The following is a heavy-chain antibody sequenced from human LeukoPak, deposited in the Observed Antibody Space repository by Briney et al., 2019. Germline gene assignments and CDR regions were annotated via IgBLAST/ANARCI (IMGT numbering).Heavy chain of an antibody. CDR1: GYTFTSYD. J-gene: IGHJ6*02. D-gene: IGHD2-8*01. V-gene: IGHV1-2*06. Sequence: GASVNVSCKTSGYTFTSYDINWVRQATGQGLEWMGRINPNSGGTNYAQKFQGRVTMTRDTSISTAYMELSRLRSDDTAVYYCARVRVMVYPYYYYGMDVWGQGTTVTVSS. CDR3: ARVRVMVYPYYYYGMDV. CDR2: INPNSGGT.